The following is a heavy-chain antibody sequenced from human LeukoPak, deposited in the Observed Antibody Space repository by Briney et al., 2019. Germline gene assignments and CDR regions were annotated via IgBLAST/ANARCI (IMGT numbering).Heavy chain of an antibody. V-gene: IGHV3-23*01. CDR1: GFTFSSYA. D-gene: IGHD3-22*01. CDR2: ISGSGGSA. Sequence: PGGSLRLSCAASGFTFSSYAMSWVRQAPGKGLEWVSGISGSGGSAYYADSVKGGFTISRDNSKNTRYLQVNSLRAEDTAVYYCAKVDYYDGSGYYYDAFDIWGQGAMVTVSS. J-gene: IGHJ3*02. CDR3: AKVDYYDGSGYYYDAFDI.